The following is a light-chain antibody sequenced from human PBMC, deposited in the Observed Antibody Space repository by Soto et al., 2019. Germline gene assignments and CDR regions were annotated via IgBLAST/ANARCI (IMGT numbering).Light chain of an antibody. CDR3: MQGRYWAT. CDR2: KVS. Sequence: DVVMTQSPLSLSVTLGQPASISCSSTQSLEYSDGRTFLNWFQQRPGQSPRRLLYKVSNRDYGVPDRFRGSGSGTNFTLKISRVEAEDVGVYFCMQGRYWATFGQGTKLEIK. CDR1: QSLEYSDGRTF. J-gene: IGKJ2*01. V-gene: IGKV2-30*01.